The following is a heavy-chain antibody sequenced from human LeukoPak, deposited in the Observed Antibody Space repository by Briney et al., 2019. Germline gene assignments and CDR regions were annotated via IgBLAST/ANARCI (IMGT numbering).Heavy chain of an antibody. CDR3: ARLYYGSGGGY. CDR2: IYYSGST. CDR1: GESISSQY. V-gene: IGHV4-59*11. J-gene: IGHJ4*02. Sequence: SETLSLTCTVSGESISSQYWSWIRQPPGKGLEWIGYIYYSGSTNYNSSLKSRVTISVDTSKNQFSLKLTSVTAADTAVYYCARLYYGSGGGYWGQGTLVTVSS. D-gene: IGHD3-10*01.